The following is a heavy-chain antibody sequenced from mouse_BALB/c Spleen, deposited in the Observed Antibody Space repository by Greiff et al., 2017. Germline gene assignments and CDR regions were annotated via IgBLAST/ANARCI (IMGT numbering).Heavy chain of an antibody. CDR2: INPDSSTI. CDR1: GFDFSRYW. Sequence: EVQRVESGGGLVQPGGSLKLSCAASGFDFSRYWMSWVRQAPGKGLEWIGEINPDSSTINYTPSLKDKFIISRDNAKNTLYLQMSKVRSEDTALYYCARQLGPSDAMDYWGQGTSVTVSS. V-gene: IGHV4-1*02. CDR3: ARQLGPSDAMDY. J-gene: IGHJ4*01. D-gene: IGHD3-1*01.